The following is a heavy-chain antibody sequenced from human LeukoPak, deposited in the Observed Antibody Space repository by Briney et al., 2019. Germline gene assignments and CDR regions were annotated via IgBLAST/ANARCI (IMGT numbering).Heavy chain of an antibody. CDR3: ARVETGWFGEVILQTRRKYYFDY. Sequence: GASVKVSCKASGYTFTSYGISWVRQAPGQGLEWMGWISAYNGNTNYAQKLQGRVTMTTDTSTSTAYMELRSLRSDDTAVYYCARVETGWFGEVILQTRRKYYFDYWGQGTLVTVSS. D-gene: IGHD3-10*01. V-gene: IGHV1-18*01. J-gene: IGHJ4*02. CDR1: GYTFTSYG. CDR2: ISAYNGNT.